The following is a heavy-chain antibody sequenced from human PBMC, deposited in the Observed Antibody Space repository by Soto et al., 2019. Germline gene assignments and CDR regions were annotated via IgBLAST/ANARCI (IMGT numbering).Heavy chain of an antibody. D-gene: IGHD6-19*01. V-gene: IGHV1-3*01. CDR3: ARVASQWLVNFDY. CDR2: INAGNGNT. CDR1: GYTFTSYT. J-gene: IGHJ4*02. Sequence: ASVKVSCKASGYTFTSYTMHWVRQAPGQRLEWMGWINAGNGNTKYSQKFQGRVTITRDTSASTAYMELSSLRSEDTAVYYCARVASQWLVNFDYWGQGTLVTVSS.